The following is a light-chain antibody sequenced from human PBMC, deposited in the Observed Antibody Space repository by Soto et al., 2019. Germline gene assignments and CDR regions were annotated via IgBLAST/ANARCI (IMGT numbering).Light chain of an antibody. J-gene: IGKJ1*01. CDR2: AAS. CDR1: QSISSY. CDR3: QQSYSTPGT. Sequence: DVQMTQSPSSLSASVGHRVTITCRASQSISSYLNWYQQKPGKAPKLLIYAASSLQSGVPSRFSGSGSGTDFTLTISSLQPEDFATYYCQQSYSTPGTFGQGTKVDI. V-gene: IGKV1-39*01.